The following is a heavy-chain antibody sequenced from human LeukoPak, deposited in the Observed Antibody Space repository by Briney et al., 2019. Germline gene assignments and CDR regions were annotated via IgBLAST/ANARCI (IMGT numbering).Heavy chain of an antibody. CDR1: GYTFTGYY. CDR3: ARDHNRRWELFDGYYFDY. J-gene: IGHJ4*02. V-gene: IGHV1-2*02. Sequence: GASVKVSCKVSGYTFTGYYMHWVRQAPGQGLEWMGWINPNSGGTNYAQKFQGRVTMTRDTSISTAYMELSRLRSDDTAVYYCARDHNRRWELFDGYYFDYWGQGTLVTVSS. D-gene: IGHD1-26*01. CDR2: INPNSGGT.